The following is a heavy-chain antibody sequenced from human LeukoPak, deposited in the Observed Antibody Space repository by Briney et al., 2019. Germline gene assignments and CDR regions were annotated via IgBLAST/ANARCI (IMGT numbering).Heavy chain of an antibody. CDR2: ISAYNGNT. CDR1: GYTFTSYG. CDR3: ARETNLYYDRPLVQYYYYYYGMDV. J-gene: IGHJ6*02. V-gene: IGHV1-18*01. Sequence: GASVKVSCKASGYTFTSYGISWVRQAPGQGLEWMGWISAYNGNTNYAQKLQGRVTMTTDTSTSTAYMELRSRRSDETAVYHCARETNLYYDRPLVQYYYYYYGMDVWGQGTTVTVS. D-gene: IGHD3-22*01.